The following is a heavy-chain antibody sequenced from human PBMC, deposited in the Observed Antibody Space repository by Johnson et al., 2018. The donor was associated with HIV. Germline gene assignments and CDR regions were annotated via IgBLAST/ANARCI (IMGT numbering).Heavy chain of an antibody. V-gene: IGHV3-11*04. D-gene: IGHD3-3*01. J-gene: IGHJ3*02. CDR2: MSSSGSTI. CDR3: AKGLAAFFAFDI. Sequence: QVQLVESGGGLVKPGGSLRLSCAASGFSFSDYYMSWIRQAPGKGLEWISYMSSSGSTIYHAESVKGRFTISRDNAKNSLYLQMNSLRAEDTAVYYCAKGLAAFFAFDIWGQGTMVTVSS. CDR1: GFSFSDYY.